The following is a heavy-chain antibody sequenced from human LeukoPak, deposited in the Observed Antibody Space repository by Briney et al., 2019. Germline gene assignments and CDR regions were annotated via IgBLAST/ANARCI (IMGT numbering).Heavy chain of an antibody. V-gene: IGHV4-31*03. CDR2: IYYSGST. Sequence: SETLSLTCTVSGGSINSGGYYWSWIRQHPGKGLEWIGYIYYSGSTYYNPSLKRRISISLDTSQNQFSLKLRSVTAEDTAVYYCARERRLEGQGEFDYWGQGTLVTVSS. J-gene: IGHJ4*02. CDR3: ARERRLEGQGEFDY. CDR1: GGSINSGGYY. D-gene: IGHD1-1*01.